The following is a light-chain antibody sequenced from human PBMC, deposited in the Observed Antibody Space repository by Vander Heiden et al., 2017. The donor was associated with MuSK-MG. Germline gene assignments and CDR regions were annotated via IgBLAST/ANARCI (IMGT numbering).Light chain of an antibody. CDR3: PQSFKPPWP. V-gene: IGKV1-39*01. CDR1: QNINNY. Sequence: SPSSLSASLGDRVTITCRASQNINNYVNWYQQKTGEAPKVLIYTASNLHRGVPSRFRGRGSGTAFTLTISRLPSAVPATSFCPQSFKPPWPFG. J-gene: IGKJ1*01. CDR2: TAS.